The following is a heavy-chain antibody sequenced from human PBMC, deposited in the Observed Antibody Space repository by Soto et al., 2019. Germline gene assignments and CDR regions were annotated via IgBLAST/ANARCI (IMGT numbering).Heavy chain of an antibody. J-gene: IGHJ6*02. CDR3: ARQSGGNSDYYYGMDV. D-gene: IGHD2-21*02. Sequence: PGESLKISCKGSGYSFTSYWISWVRQMPGKGLEWMGRIDPSDSYINYSPSFQGHVTISADKSISTAYLQWSSLKASDTAMYYCARQSGGNSDYYYGMDVWGQGTTVTVSS. CDR2: IDPSDSYI. V-gene: IGHV5-10-1*01. CDR1: GYSFTSYW.